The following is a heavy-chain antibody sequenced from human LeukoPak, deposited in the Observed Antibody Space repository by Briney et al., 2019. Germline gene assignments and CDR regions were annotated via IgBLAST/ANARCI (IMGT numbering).Heavy chain of an antibody. CDR2: XXXXXXXT. V-gene: IGHV3-23*01. D-gene: IGHD2-15*01. J-gene: IGHJ4*02. CDR3: AKGSRYCSGSSCHRLFWGDQLVIDY. CDR1: GFTFSTYA. Sequence: PGGSLRLSCAASGFTFSTYAMNWVRQVPGKGLEWVSXXXXXXXXTYYADSVKGRLTISRDNFRNTLYLQMNNLRAEDTAVYHCAKGSRYCSGSSCHRLFWGDQLVIDYWGQGTLVTVSS.